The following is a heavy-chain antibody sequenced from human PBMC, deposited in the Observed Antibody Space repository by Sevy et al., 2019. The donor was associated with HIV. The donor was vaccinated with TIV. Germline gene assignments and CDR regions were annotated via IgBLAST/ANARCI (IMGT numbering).Heavy chain of an antibody. Sequence: SETLSLTCTVSGGSISSGGYYWSWIRQHPGKGLEWIGYIYYSGSTYYNPSLKSRVTISVDPSKNQFSLKLSSVTAADTAVYYCASGGGLELPIDYWGQGTLVTVSS. CDR2: IYYSGST. CDR3: ASGGGLELPIDY. CDR1: GGSISSGGYY. V-gene: IGHV4-31*03. J-gene: IGHJ4*02. D-gene: IGHD1-7*01.